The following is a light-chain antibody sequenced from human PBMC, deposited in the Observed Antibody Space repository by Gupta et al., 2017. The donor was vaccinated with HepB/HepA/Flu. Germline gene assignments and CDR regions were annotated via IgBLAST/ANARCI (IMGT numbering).Light chain of an antibody. CDR3: QQDDNSPWT. V-gene: IGKV3-20*01. J-gene: IGKJ1*01. CDR2: GTS. Sequence: EIVLTQSPATLPLSPGESATLSCRASQHINGDHLGWYQLKPGQAPRLLVYGTSGRATGIPTRFSGSGSGTDFTLTISRLEPEDFAVYYCQQDDNSPWTFGQGTKVEIK. CDR1: QHINGDH.